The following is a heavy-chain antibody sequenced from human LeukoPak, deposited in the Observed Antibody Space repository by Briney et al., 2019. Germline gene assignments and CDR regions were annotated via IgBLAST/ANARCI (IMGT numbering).Heavy chain of an antibody. CDR2: ISYDGSNK. Sequence: GRSLRLSCAASGFTFSSYAMHWVRQAPGXXXEWVAVISYDGSNKYYADSVKGRFTISRDNSKNTLYLQMNSLRAEDTAVYYCARDGPEYYDSSGYLPDYWGQGTLVTVSS. CDR3: ARDGPEYYDSSGYLPDY. D-gene: IGHD3-22*01. V-gene: IGHV3-30-3*01. J-gene: IGHJ4*02. CDR1: GFTFSSYA.